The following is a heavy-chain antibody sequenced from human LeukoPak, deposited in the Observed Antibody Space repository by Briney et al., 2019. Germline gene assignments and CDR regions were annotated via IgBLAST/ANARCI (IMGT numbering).Heavy chain of an antibody. J-gene: IGHJ4*02. CDR2: IWYDGSNK. V-gene: IGHV3-33*01. Sequence: PGGSLRLSCAASGFTFSSYGMHWVRQAPGKGLEWVAVIWYDGSNKYYADSVKGRFTISRDNSKNTLYLQMNSLRAEDTAVYYCAREMVEVYSPRNYFDYWGQGTLVTVSS. D-gene: IGHD2-8*01. CDR1: GFTFSSYG. CDR3: AREMVEVYSPRNYFDY.